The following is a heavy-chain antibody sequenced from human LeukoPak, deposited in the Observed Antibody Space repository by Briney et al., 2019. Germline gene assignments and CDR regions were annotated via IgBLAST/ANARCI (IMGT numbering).Heavy chain of an antibody. J-gene: IGHJ5*02. D-gene: IGHD3-22*01. CDR2: INLNSGAT. CDR1: GYTFTDYY. V-gene: IGHV1-2*02. CDR3: ARELNDGNGDAQQGFDH. Sequence: GASVKVSCKAPGYTFTDYYMHWVRQAPGQGLEWIAWINLNSGATNSAQEFQGRVTVTRDTSISTAYMELTSLRSDDTALYYCARELNDGNGDAQQGFDHWGQGTLVTVSS.